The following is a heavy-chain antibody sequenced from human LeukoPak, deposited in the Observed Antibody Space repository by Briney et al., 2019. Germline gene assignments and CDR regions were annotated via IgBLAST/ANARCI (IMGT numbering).Heavy chain of an antibody. Sequence: HTGGSLRLSCAASGFTFSSYWMHWVRQAPGKGLVWVSRINSDGSSTSYADSVKGRFTISRDNAKNTLYLQMNSLRAGDTAVYYCARAGWRQWLVYYYYGMDVWGKGTTVTVSS. CDR2: INSDGSST. CDR3: ARAGWRQWLVYYYYGMDV. CDR1: GFTFSSYW. D-gene: IGHD6-19*01. J-gene: IGHJ6*04. V-gene: IGHV3-74*01.